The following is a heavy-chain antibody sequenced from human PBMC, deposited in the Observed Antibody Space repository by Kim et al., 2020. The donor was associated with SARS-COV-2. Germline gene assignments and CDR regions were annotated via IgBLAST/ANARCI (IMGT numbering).Heavy chain of an antibody. CDR3: ARMMGVYFSY. V-gene: IGHV3-48*04. Sequence: TIYYADSVKGRFTISRDNAKNSLYLQMNSLRAEDTAVYYCARMMGVYFSYWGQGTLVTVSS. J-gene: IGHJ4*02. CDR2: TI. D-gene: IGHD2-8*01.